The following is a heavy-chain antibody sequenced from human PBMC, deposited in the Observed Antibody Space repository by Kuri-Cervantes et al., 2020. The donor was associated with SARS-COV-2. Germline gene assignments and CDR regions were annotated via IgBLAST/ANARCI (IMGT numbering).Heavy chain of an antibody. D-gene: IGHD3-10*01. CDR1: GFTFGDYA. V-gene: IGHV4-59*01. Sequence: GSLRLSCTASGFTFGDYAMSWVRQAPGKGLEWIGYFYYSGSTNYNPSLKSRVTISVDTSKNQFSLKLSSVTAADTAVYYCARLVVRGVPRNAMDVWGRGTTVTVSS. CDR2: FYYSGST. CDR3: ARLVVRGVPRNAMDV. J-gene: IGHJ6*02.